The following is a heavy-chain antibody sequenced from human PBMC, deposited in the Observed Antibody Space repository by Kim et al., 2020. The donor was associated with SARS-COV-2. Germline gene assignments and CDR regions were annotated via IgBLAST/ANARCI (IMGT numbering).Heavy chain of an antibody. Sequence: GGSLRLSCAASGFTFSSYSMNWVRQAPGKGLEWVSSISSSSSYIYYADSVKGRFTISRDNAKNSLYLQMNSLRAEDTAVYYCARRYCSSTSCYTGPYYYGMDVWGQGTTVTVSS. CDR3: ARRYCSSTSCYTGPYYYGMDV. V-gene: IGHV3-21*01. D-gene: IGHD2-2*02. CDR2: ISSSSSYI. J-gene: IGHJ6*02. CDR1: GFTFSSYS.